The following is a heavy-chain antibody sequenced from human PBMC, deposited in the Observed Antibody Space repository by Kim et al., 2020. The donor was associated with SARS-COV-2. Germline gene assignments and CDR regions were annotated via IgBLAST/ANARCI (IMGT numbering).Heavy chain of an antibody. CDR2: IYYSGST. CDR1: GGSISSGGYY. CDR3: ARDGCSSTSCQFDP. D-gene: IGHD2-2*01. Sequence: SVTLSLTCTVSGGSISSGGYYWSWIRQHPGKGLEWIGYIYYSGSTYYNPSLKSRVTISVDTSKNQFSLKLSSVTAADTAVYYCARDGCSSTSCQFDPWGQGTLVTVSS. J-gene: IGHJ5*02. V-gene: IGHV4-31*03.